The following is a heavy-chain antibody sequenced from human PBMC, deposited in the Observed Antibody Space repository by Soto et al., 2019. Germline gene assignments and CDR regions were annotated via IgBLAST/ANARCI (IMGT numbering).Heavy chain of an antibody. D-gene: IGHD3-16*01. CDR1: GFTFSGSA. Sequence: GGSLRLSCAASGFTFSGSAMHWVRQASGKGLEWVGRIRSKANSYATAYAALVIGRFTISRDDSKNTAFLQMNSLKTEDTAVYYCTSLGAPTKNDRRDFNYYYYMDVWGKGTTVTVSS. CDR3: TSLGAPTKNDRRDFNYYYYMDV. CDR2: IRSKANSYAT. V-gene: IGHV3-73*01. J-gene: IGHJ6*03.